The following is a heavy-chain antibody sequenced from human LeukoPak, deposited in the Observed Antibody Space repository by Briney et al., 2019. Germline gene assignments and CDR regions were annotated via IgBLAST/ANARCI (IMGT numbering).Heavy chain of an antibody. CDR2: IIPIFGRA. J-gene: IGHJ4*02. CDR3: AKPGSSRGIAGRRPTKYYFDY. V-gene: IGHV1-69*06. CDR1: GGTFSSYA. Sequence: SVKVSCKASGGTFSSYAISWVRQAPGQGLEWMGGIIPIFGRANYAQKFQGRVTITADKSTSTAYMELSSLRSEDTAVYYCAKPGSSRGIAGRRPTKYYFDYWGQGTLVTVSS. D-gene: IGHD6-6*01.